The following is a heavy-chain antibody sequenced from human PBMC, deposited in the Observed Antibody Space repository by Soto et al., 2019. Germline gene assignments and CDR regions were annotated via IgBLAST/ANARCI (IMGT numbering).Heavy chain of an antibody. CDR1: GGSISSSNYY. CDR2: IYYSGST. D-gene: IGHD4-17*01. J-gene: IGHJ5*02. CDR3: ARFDYGGNSVRFDP. V-gene: IGHV4-39*01. Sequence: SETLSLTCSVSGGSISSSNYYWGWIRQPPGKGLEWIGSIYYSGSTYYNPSLKSRVTISVDTPKNQFSLKLSSVTAADTAVYYCARFDYGGNSVRFDPWGQGTLVTVSS.